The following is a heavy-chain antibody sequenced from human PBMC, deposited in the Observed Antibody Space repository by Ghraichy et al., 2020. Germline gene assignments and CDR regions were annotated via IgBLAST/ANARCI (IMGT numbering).Heavy chain of an antibody. D-gene: IGHD3-3*01. Sequence: GGSLRLSCAASGLSVSSNHMSWVRQAPGKGLEWVSVMYSGGSTDYADSVKGRFTIYRDYSKNTLYLQMNSLRAEDTAVFYCATTYGAGFWNMDVWGKGTTVTVSS. V-gene: IGHV3-66*02. J-gene: IGHJ6*03. CDR2: MYSGGST. CDR3: ATTYGAGFWNMDV. CDR1: GLSVSSNH.